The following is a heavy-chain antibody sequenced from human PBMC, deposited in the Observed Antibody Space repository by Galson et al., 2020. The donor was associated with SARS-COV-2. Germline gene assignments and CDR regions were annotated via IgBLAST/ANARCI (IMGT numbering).Heavy chain of an antibody. J-gene: IGHJ4*02. CDR2: IWYDGSNK. Sequence: GGSLRLSCAASGFTFSSYGMHWVRQAPGKGLEWVAVIWYDGSNKYYADSVKGRFTISRDNSKNTLYLQMNSLRAEDTAVYYCARELFRGSSGWPLDYWGQGTLVTVSS. CDR1: GFTFSSYG. CDR3: ARELFRGSSGWPLDY. D-gene: IGHD6-19*01. V-gene: IGHV3-33*01.